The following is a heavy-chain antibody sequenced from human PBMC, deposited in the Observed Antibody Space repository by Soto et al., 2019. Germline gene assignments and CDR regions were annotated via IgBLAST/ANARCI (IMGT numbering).Heavy chain of an antibody. CDR3: ARDGHGMDV. J-gene: IGHJ6*02. Sequence: SETLSLTCAVYGGSFNGYYWNWIRQPPGKGLEWIGEINHSGNTNYNPSLKSRVAISVHTSKKQISLKLSSVTAADTAVYYCARDGHGMDVWGQGTKVTVSS. CDR1: GGSFNGYY. V-gene: IGHV4-34*01. CDR2: INHSGNT.